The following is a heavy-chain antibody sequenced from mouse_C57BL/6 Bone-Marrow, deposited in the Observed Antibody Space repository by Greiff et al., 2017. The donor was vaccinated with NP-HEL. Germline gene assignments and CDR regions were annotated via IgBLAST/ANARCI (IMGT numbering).Heavy chain of an antibody. CDR1: GYTFTDYY. Sequence: VQLQESGAELVRPGASVKLSCKASGYTFTDYYINWVKQRPRQGLEWIARIYPGSGNTYYNEKFKGKATLTAEKSSSTAYMQLSSLTSEDSAVYFCAREDYGSSYWYFDVWGTGTTVTVSS. V-gene: IGHV1-76*01. CDR3: AREDYGSSYWYFDV. CDR2: IYPGSGNT. D-gene: IGHD1-1*01. J-gene: IGHJ1*03.